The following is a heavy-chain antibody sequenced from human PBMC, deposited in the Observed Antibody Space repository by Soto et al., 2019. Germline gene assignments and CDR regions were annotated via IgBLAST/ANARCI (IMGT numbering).Heavy chain of an antibody. Sequence: PGGSLRLSCAASGFTFSSYWMSWVRQAPGKGLEWVANIKQDGSEKYYVDSVKGRFTISRDNAKNSLYLQMNSLRAEDTAVYYCARHIHYYDRSGYSDYWGQGTLVTVSS. V-gene: IGHV3-7*04. J-gene: IGHJ4*02. CDR1: GFTFSSYW. D-gene: IGHD3-22*01. CDR3: ARHIHYYDRSGYSDY. CDR2: IKQDGSEK.